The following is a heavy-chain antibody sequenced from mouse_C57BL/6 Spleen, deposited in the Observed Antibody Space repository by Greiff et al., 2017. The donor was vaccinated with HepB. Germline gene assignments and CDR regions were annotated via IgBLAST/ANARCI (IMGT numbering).Heavy chain of an antibody. D-gene: IGHD1-2*01. J-gene: IGHJ4*01. Sequence: QVQLQQSGAELAKPGASVKLSCKASGYPFTSYWMHWVKQRPGQGLEWIGYINPSSGYTKYNQKFKDKATLTEDNSSSTAYMQLSSLTYEDAAVYCCTREGYDYYYAMDYWGQGTSVTVSS. CDR2: INPSSGYT. V-gene: IGHV1-7*01. CDR3: TREGYDYYYAMDY. CDR1: GYPFTSYW.